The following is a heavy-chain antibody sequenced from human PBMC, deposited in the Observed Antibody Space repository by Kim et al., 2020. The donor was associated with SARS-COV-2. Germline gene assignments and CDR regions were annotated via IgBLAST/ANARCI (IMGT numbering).Heavy chain of an antibody. V-gene: IGHV1-46*01. D-gene: IGHD3-10*01. CDR3: ARDGGGSGSYLAY. Sequence: YEQKFQGRVTMTRDTSTSTVYMELSSLRSEDTAVYYCARDGGGSGSYLAYWGQGTLVTVSS. J-gene: IGHJ4*02.